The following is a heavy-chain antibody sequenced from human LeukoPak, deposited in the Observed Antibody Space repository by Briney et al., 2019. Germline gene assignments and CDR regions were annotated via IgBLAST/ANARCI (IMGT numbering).Heavy chain of an antibody. CDR1: GGSISSYH. D-gene: IGHD3-16*01. Sequence: SETLSLTCTDSGGSISSYHWNWIRQPPGQGLEWIGYIYYSGSTNYNPSLKSRVTISVDTSKNQFSLKLSSVTAADTAVYYCAGGWGYFDYWGQGALVTVSS. J-gene: IGHJ4*02. CDR2: IYYSGST. CDR3: AGGWGYFDY. V-gene: IGHV4-59*01.